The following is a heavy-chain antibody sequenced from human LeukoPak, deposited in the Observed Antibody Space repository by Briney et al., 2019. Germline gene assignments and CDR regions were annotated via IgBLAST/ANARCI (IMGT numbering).Heavy chain of an antibody. Sequence: ASVKVSCKASGYTFTSYDINWVRQATGQGLEWMGWMNPNSGNTGYAQKFQGGVTITRNTSISTAYMELSSLRSEDTAVYYCARGGYWGIAVAGTYAFDIWGQGAMVTVSS. CDR3: ARGGYWGIAVAGTYAFDI. CDR2: MNPNSGNT. J-gene: IGHJ3*02. CDR1: GYTFTSYD. V-gene: IGHV1-8*03. D-gene: IGHD6-19*01.